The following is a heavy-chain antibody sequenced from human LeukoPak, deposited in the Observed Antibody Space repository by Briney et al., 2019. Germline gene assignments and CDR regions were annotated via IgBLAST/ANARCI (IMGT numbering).Heavy chain of an antibody. CDR3: AKFYDILTGYFDH. CDR1: GFTFTTYA. V-gene: IGHV3-23*01. J-gene: IGHJ4*02. Sequence: GGSLRLSCAASGFTFTTYAMGWVRQSPGKGLEWVSSISGGGGGTYYAEFVKGRFTISRDNSKNPLYLQMNSLRAEDTAVYYCAKFYDILTGYFDHWGQGTLVTVSS. CDR2: ISGGGGGT. D-gene: IGHD3-9*01.